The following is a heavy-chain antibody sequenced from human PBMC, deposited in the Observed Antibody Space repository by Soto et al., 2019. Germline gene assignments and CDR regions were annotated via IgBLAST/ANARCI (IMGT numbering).Heavy chain of an antibody. CDR2: IHYSGST. Sequence: ASETLSLTCTVSGGSISSSRNYYYWGWIRQPPGKGLEWIGNIHYSGSTYYNPSLKSRITISVDTSKNQFSLKLSSVTAADTAVYYCARGWWEREGYLMDVWGQGTTVTVS. CDR3: ARGWWEREGYLMDV. CDR1: GGSISSSRNYYY. J-gene: IGHJ6*02. D-gene: IGHD1-26*01. V-gene: IGHV4-39*01.